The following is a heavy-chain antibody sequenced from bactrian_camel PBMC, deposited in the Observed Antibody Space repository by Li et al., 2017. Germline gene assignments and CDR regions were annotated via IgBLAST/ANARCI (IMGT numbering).Heavy chain of an antibody. CDR2: INRGGTT. D-gene: IGHD1*01. CDR1: GFTLSSYR. CDR3: VKPNPDARGGFDH. Sequence: DVQLVESGGGLVQPGGSLRLSCAASGFTLSSYRTYWVRQAPGKGLEWVSIINRGGTTYYADSVKGRFTISQDDANNTVYLQMNSLKPEDTAVYYCVKPNPDARGGFDHWGQGTQVTVS. V-gene: IGHV3S40*01. J-gene: IGHJ4*01.